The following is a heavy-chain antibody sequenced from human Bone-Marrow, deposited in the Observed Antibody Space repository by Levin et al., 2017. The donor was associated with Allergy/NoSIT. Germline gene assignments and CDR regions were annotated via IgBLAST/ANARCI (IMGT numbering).Heavy chain of an antibody. CDR1: GGSIHNYY. V-gene: IGHV4-59*01. CDR2: IYYSGST. D-gene: IGHD3-10*01. CDR3: ARSFPYGFDY. J-gene: IGHJ4*02. Sequence: SQTLSLTCTVSGGSIHNYYWSWIRQPPGKGLEWIGYIYYSGSTNYNTSLKSRVTMSVDTSKNQFSLRLSSVTAADTAVYSCARSFPYGFDYWGQGTLVTVSS.